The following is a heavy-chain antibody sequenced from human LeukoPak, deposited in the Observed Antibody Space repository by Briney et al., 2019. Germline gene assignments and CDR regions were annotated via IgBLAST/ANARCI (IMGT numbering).Heavy chain of an antibody. V-gene: IGHV3-21*01. J-gene: IGHJ4*02. CDR3: ARDIYCSGGSCLN. CDR1: GFTFSSYS. Sequence: GGSLRLSCAASGFTFSSYSMNWVRQAPGKGLEWVSSISSSSSYIYYADSVKGRFTISRDNAKNSLYLQTNSLRAEDTAVYYCARDIYCSGGSCLNWGQGTLVTVSS. CDR2: ISSSSSYI. D-gene: IGHD2-15*01.